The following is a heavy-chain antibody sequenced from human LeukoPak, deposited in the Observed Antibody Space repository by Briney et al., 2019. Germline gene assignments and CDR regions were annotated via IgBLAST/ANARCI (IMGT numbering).Heavy chain of an antibody. V-gene: IGHV4-30-2*01. CDR3: ASNAPGSGSATDAFDI. CDR1: GGSISSASYY. J-gene: IGHJ3*02. Sequence: PSQTLSLTCTVSGGSISSASYYWSWLRQPPGKGLEWIGYNYHSGRTYYNPSLKSRVTISVDTSKYQFSLKLSSVTAADTAVYYCASNAPGSGSATDAFDIWGQGTMVTVSS. D-gene: IGHD3-10*01. CDR2: NYHSGRT.